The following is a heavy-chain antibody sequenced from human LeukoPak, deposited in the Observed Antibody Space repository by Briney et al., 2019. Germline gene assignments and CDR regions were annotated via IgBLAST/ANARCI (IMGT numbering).Heavy chain of an antibody. J-gene: IGHJ4*02. CDR3: ASSAANPGSSSYYFDY. Sequence: SETLSLTCTVSGGFISSGSYYWSWIRQPAGKGLEWIGRIYTSGSTNYNPSLKSRVTISVDTSKNQFSLKLSSVTAADTAVYYCASSAANPGSSSYYFDYWGQGTLVTVSS. CDR2: IYTSGST. D-gene: IGHD6-6*01. V-gene: IGHV4-61*02. CDR1: GGFISSGSYY.